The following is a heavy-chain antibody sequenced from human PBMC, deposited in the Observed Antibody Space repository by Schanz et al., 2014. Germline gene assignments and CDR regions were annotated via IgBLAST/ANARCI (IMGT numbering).Heavy chain of an antibody. CDR1: GFMFSSYG. J-gene: IGHJ3*02. CDR3: AKSDAFDI. Sequence: VQLVESGGGVVQPGRSLRLSCAASGFMFSSYGMHWVRQAPGKGLEWVGVISYDGSKKSYADSVKGRFTISRDNAKNTLYLQMNSLRAEDTAVYYCAKSDAFDIWGQGTLVTVSS. CDR2: ISYDGSKK. V-gene: IGHV3-33*03.